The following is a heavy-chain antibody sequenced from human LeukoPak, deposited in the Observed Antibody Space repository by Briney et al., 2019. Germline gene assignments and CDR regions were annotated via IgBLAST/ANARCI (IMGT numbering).Heavy chain of an antibody. Sequence: SETLSLTCTVSGGSISSYYWSWIRQPPGKGLEWIGYIYYSGSTNYNPSLKSRVTISVDTSKSQFSLKLSSVTAADTAVYYCARELLYCSSTSCYRHGMDVWGQGTTVTVSS. CDR3: ARELLYCSSTSCYRHGMDV. CDR1: GGSISSYY. CDR2: IYYSGST. D-gene: IGHD2-2*01. J-gene: IGHJ6*02. V-gene: IGHV4-59*01.